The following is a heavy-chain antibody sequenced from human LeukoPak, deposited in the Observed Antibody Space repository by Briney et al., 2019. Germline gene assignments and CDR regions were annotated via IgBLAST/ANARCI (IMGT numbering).Heavy chain of an antibody. Sequence: GGSLRLSCAASGFTFRSYGMRWVRQATGKGLEWVAFIRYDETDKYYADSVKGRFTISRDNSKNTLYLQMSSLRAEDTAVYYCAKATNYYYMDVWGKGTTVTVSS. J-gene: IGHJ6*03. CDR3: AKATNYYYMDV. CDR2: IRYDETDK. CDR1: GFTFRSYG. V-gene: IGHV3-30*02.